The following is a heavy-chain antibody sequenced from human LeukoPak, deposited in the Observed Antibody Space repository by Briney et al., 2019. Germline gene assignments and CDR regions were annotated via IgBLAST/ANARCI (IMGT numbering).Heavy chain of an antibody. CDR1: GGSICSYY. Sequence: PSETLSLTCTVSGGSICSYYWSWIRQPPGKGLEWIGYIYYSGSTNYNPSLNSRVTISVDTSKNQFSLKLSSVTAADTAVYYCARETENYDILTGYSRVGFDPWGQGALVTVSS. J-gene: IGHJ5*02. V-gene: IGHV4-59*01. CDR3: ARETENYDILTGYSRVGFDP. CDR2: IYYSGST. D-gene: IGHD3-9*01.